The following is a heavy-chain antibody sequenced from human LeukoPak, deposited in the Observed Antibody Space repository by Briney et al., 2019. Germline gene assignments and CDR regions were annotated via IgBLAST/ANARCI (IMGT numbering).Heavy chain of an antibody. Sequence: SETLSLTCTVSGGSISSYNWSWIRQPPGKGLEWIGYIYYSGSTNYNPSLKSRVTISVDTSKNQFSLKLSSVTAADTAVYYCARLLAAPGWFDPWGQGTLVTVSS. CDR1: GGSISSYN. J-gene: IGHJ5*02. CDR2: IYYSGST. V-gene: IGHV4-59*01. D-gene: IGHD1-26*01. CDR3: ARLLAAPGWFDP.